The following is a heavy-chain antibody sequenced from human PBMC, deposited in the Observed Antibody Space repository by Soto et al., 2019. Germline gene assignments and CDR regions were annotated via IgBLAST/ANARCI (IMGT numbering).Heavy chain of an antibody. D-gene: IGHD3-10*01. Sequence: EVQLLESGGGLVQPGGSLRLSCAASGFTFGNYDMSWVRQAPGKGLVWVSGVSSSGRSTNYADSVKGRFTNSRDNTKNTLHLEMRSLRSGDTAVYYCARPDCGSRSNCEFGDPGFAYWGQGNLVTVSS. CDR3: ARPDCGSRSNCEFGDPGFAY. J-gene: IGHJ4*02. V-gene: IGHV3-23*01. CDR2: VSSSGRST. CDR1: GFTFGNYD.